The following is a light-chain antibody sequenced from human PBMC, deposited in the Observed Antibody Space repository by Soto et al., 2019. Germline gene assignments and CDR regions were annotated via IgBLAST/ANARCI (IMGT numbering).Light chain of an antibody. V-gene: IGKV1-13*02. CDR1: QDIRNT. CDR3: QQYYSYPLT. J-gene: IGKJ4*01. Sequence: AIQMTQSPSSLSASVGDRVAISCRASQDIRNTLAWYQQKPGKAPKLLIYAASTLQSGVPSRFSGSGSGTDFTLTISCLQSEDFATYYCQQYYSYPLTFGGGTKVDIK. CDR2: AAS.